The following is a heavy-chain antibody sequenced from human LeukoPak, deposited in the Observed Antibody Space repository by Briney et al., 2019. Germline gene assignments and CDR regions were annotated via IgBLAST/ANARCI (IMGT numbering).Heavy chain of an antibody. CDR2: IYYSGST. D-gene: IGHD3-22*01. Sequence: SETLSLTCTVSGDSINSHYWSWIRQPPGKGLEWIGYIYYSGSTYYNPSLKSRVTISVDTSKNQFSLKLSSVTAADTAVYYCARAGGYYDSSGYYLTDAFDIWGQGTMVTVSS. V-gene: IGHV4-59*06. J-gene: IGHJ3*02. CDR1: GDSINSHY. CDR3: ARAGGYYDSSGYYLTDAFDI.